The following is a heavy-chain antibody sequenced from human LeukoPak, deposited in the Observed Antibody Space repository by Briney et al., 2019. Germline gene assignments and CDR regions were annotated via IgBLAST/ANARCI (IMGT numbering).Heavy chain of an antibody. CDR3: ATDRGWRTSGYYLYYFEY. D-gene: IGHD3-3*01. CDR2: IKHDGSEK. J-gene: IGHJ4*02. CDR1: GFIFTNYF. V-gene: IGHV3-7*01. Sequence: HPGGSLRHSCAASGFIFTNYFMSWVRQAPGKGLEWVASIKHDGSEKYYVDSVRGRFTISRDNTMNSLYLQMSSLRAEDTAVYYCATDRGWRTSGYYLYYFEYWGQGTLVTYSS.